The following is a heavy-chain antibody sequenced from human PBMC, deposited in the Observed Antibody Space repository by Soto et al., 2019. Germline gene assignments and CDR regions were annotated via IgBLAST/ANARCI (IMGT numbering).Heavy chain of an antibody. Sequence: QVQLQQWGAGLLKPSETLSLTCDVYGGSFGGYFWSWIRQPPGKGLEWIGEINHGGLTNYNPSLKSRITISVDTSKNQFSLQLSSVTAADAAVYYCARQGAVTVMFYYHGMDVWGQGTSVTVSS. J-gene: IGHJ6*02. CDR3: ARQGAVTVMFYYHGMDV. CDR1: GGSFGGYF. V-gene: IGHV4-34*02. CDR2: INHGGLT. D-gene: IGHD2-21*02.